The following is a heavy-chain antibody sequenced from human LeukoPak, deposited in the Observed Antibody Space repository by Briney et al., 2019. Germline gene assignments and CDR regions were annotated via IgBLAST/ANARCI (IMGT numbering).Heavy chain of an antibody. D-gene: IGHD2-2*01. Sequence: SETLSLTCTVSGGSISSGSYYWSWIRQPAGKGLEWIGRIYTSGSTNYNPSLKSRVTISVDTSKNQFSLKLSSVTAADTAVYYCARVFGLEYQLLSYFDYWGQGTLVTVSS. V-gene: IGHV4-61*02. J-gene: IGHJ4*02. CDR3: ARVFGLEYQLLSYFDY. CDR1: GGSISSGSYY. CDR2: IYTSGST.